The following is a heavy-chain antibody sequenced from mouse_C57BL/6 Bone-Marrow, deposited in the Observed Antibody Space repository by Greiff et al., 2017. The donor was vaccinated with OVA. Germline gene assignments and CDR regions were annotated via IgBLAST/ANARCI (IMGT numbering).Heavy chain of an antibody. Sequence: EVQLVESEGGLVQPGSSMKLSCTASGFTFSDYYMAWVRQVPEKGLEWVANINYDGSSTYYLDSLKSRFIISRDNAKNILYLQMSSLKSEDTATYYCARDQLWPWYFDVWGTGTTVTVSS. CDR2: INYDGSST. CDR3: ARDQLWPWYFDV. V-gene: IGHV5-16*01. J-gene: IGHJ1*03. D-gene: IGHD1-1*02. CDR1: GFTFSDYY.